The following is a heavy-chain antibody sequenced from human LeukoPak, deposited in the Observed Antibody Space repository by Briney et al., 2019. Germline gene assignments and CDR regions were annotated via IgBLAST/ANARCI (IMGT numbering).Heavy chain of an antibody. CDR3: AHPEELPGD. D-gene: IGHD1-7*01. Sequence: SCKASGGTFSSYAMHRVRQAPGKGLEWVAVISYDGGNKYYADSVKGRFTISRDNSKNTLYLQMNSLRAEDTAVYYCAHPEELPGDWGQGTLVTVSS. J-gene: IGHJ4*02. V-gene: IGHV3-30-3*01. CDR2: ISYDGGNK. CDR1: GGTFSSYA.